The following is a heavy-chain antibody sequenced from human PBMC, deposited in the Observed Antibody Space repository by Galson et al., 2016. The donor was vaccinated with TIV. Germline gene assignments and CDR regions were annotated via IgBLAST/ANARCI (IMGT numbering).Heavy chain of an antibody. CDR2: IFSDGGT. Sequence: SLRLSCAASQFTVSSNYMTWVRQAPGKGLEWVSIIFSDGGTYYADSMKGRFTISRDSSKNTLYLQMNSLKPEDTAVYYCARDRRLAAANNYYYYYYGIDVWGQGTTVTVSS. CDR1: QFTVSSNY. CDR3: ARDRRLAAANNYYYYYYGIDV. D-gene: IGHD6-13*01. J-gene: IGHJ6*02. V-gene: IGHV3-66*02.